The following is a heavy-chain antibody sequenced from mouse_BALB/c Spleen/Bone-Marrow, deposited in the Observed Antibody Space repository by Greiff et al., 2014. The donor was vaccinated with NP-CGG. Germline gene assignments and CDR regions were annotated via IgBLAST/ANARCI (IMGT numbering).Heavy chain of an antibody. D-gene: IGHD1-1*01. Sequence: VQLQQSGPGLVKPSQSLSLTCSVTGYSITSGYYWNWIRQFPGNKLEWMGYISYDGSNNYNPSLKNRISITGDTSKNQFFLKLNSVTTEDTATYYCASYFYYAMDYWGQGTSVTVSS. CDR1: GYSITSGYY. CDR2: ISYDGSN. J-gene: IGHJ4*01. V-gene: IGHV3-6*02. CDR3: ASYFYYAMDY.